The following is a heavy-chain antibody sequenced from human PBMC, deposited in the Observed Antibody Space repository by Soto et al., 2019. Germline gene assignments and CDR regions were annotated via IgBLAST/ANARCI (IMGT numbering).Heavy chain of an antibody. CDR2: IYPGDSDT. V-gene: IGHV5-51*01. Sequence: PGESLKISCEGFGYDFTTYWIGWVRQMPGKGLEWMGIIYPGDSDTRYSPSFQGQVTISADKSISTAYLQWSSLKASDTAMYYCARPWGYSSSWYWFDPWGQGTLVTVSS. J-gene: IGHJ5*02. D-gene: IGHD6-13*01. CDR3: ARPWGYSSSWYWFDP. CDR1: GYDFTTYW.